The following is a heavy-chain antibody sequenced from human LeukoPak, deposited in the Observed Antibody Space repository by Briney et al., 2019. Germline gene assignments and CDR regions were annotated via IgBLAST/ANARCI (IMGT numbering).Heavy chain of an antibody. Sequence: SETLSLTCAVYGGSFSGYYWSWIRQPPGKGLXXXXXINHSGXTNYXPSLXXRXXISVXTSKNQFSLKLSSVTAADTAVYYCARGRGTISFPSGGMDVWGQGTTVTVSS. CDR3: ARGRGTISFPSGGMDV. D-gene: IGHD3-3*01. CDR1: GGSFSGYY. V-gene: IGHV4-34*01. J-gene: IGHJ6*02. CDR2: INHSGXT.